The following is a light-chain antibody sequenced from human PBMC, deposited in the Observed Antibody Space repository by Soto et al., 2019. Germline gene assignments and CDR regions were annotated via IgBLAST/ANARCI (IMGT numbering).Light chain of an antibody. V-gene: IGKV3-20*01. CDR1: QSVSNNY. J-gene: IGKJ4*01. CDR2: GAS. Sequence: EIVLTQSPGTLSLSPGERATPSCRASQSVSNNYLAWYQQKPGQAPRLLIYGASNRATGIPDRFSGGGSGTDFTLTIGRLEPEDFAVYYCQQFSSYLLTFGGGTKVDIK. CDR3: QQFSSYLLT.